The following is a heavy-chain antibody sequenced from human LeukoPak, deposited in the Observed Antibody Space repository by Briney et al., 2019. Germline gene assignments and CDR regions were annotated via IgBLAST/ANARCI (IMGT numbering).Heavy chain of an antibody. CDR2: ISGSGGST. V-gene: IGHV3-23*01. J-gene: IGHJ4*02. D-gene: IGHD3-10*01. CDR3: AKAVLLWFGELRYYFDY. CDR1: GFTFSSYA. Sequence: GGSLRLSCAASGFTFSSYAMSWVRQAPGKGLEWVSSISGSGGSTYYADSVKGRFTISRDNSKNTLYLQINSLRAEDTAVYYCAKAVLLWFGELRYYFDYWGQGTLVTVSS.